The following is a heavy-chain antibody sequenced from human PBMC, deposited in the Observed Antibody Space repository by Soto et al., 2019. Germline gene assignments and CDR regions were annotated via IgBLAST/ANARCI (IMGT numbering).Heavy chain of an antibody. CDR3: AKGVRSEYNWDDS. Sequence: TGGSLRLSCAASGFTFSSYGMHWVRQAPGKGLEWVAVISYDGSNKYYADSVKGRFTISRDNSKNTLYLQMNSLRAEDTAVYYCAKGVRSEYNWDDSWGQGTLVTVSS. V-gene: IGHV3-30*18. J-gene: IGHJ5*01. CDR2: ISYDGSNK. D-gene: IGHD6-6*01. CDR1: GFTFSSYG.